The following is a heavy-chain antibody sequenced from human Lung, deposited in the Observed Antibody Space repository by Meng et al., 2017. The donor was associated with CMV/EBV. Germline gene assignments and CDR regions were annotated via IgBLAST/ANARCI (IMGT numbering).Heavy chain of an antibody. CDR1: GFTFSSYS. J-gene: IGHJ5*02. D-gene: IGHD6-13*01. V-gene: IGHV3-21*01. CDR3: ARAAAAAGPHYNWFDP. Sequence: GFTFSSYSMNLVRKATGKGLEWVSAISSSSSYIYYADSVKGRFTISRDNAKNSLYLQMNSLRAEDTAVYYCARAAAAAGPHYNWFDPWGQGTLVTVSS. CDR2: ISSSSSYI.